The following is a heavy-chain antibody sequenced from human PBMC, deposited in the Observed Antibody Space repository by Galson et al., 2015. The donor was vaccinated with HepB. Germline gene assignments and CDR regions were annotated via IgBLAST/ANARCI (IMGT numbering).Heavy chain of an antibody. D-gene: IGHD3-22*01. CDR2: ISGSGGST. CDR3: AKGLSYYYDSSGDYPAL. CDR1: GFTFSSYA. V-gene: IGHV3-23*01. Sequence: CAASGFTFSSYAMSWVRQAPGKGLEWVSAISGSGGSTYYADSVKGRFTISRDNSKNTLYMQMNSLRAEDTAVYYCAKGLSYYYDSSGDYPALWGQGTLVTVSA. J-gene: IGHJ4*02.